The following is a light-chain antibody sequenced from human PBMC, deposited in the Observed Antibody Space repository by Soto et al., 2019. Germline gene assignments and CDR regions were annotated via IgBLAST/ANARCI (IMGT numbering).Light chain of an antibody. CDR2: DAS. Sequence: EIVLTQSPGTLSLSPGERATLSCRASQSVSSYLAWDQQKPGQAPRLLIYDASTRATGISARFSGSGSGTDFTLTISSLEPEDFAVYYCQHRSNWPVTFGQGTKVEVK. CDR3: QHRSNWPVT. J-gene: IGKJ1*01. CDR1: QSVSSY. V-gene: IGKV3-11*01.